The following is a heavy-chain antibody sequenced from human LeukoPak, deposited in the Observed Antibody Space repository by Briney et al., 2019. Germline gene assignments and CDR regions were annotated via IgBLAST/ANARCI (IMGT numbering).Heavy chain of an antibody. Sequence: KSSETQSLTCTVSGGSISSYYWSWIWQPPRKGLEWIGSIFYSGSTYYNPSLNSRVTISIDTSKNQFSLRLSSVTAADTAVYYCARQMNTVTADYWGQGTLVTVTS. CDR3: ARQMNTVTADY. J-gene: IGHJ4*02. D-gene: IGHD4-17*01. V-gene: IGHV4-59*05. CDR2: IFYSGST. CDR1: GGSISSYY.